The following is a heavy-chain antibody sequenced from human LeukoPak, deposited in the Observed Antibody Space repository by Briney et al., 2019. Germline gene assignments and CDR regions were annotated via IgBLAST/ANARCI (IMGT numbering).Heavy chain of an antibody. D-gene: IGHD3-10*01. J-gene: IGHJ4*02. CDR1: GFTFSNDW. CDR2: IKQDGSEE. V-gene: IGHV3-7*01. CDR3: ARGLTTMVRGVMNY. Sequence: GGSLRLSCAASGFTFSNDWMRWVRQAPGEGLEGVADIKQDGSEEYYVDSLKGRFTISRDNANNSLYLQMNSLRVEDTAVYYCARGLTTMVRGVMNYWGQGTLVTVSS.